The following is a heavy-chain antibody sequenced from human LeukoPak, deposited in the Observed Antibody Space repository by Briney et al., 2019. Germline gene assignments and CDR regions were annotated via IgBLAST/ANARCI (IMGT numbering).Heavy chain of an antibody. J-gene: IGHJ4*02. D-gene: IGHD6-13*01. V-gene: IGHV3-33*06. CDR2: IWYDGSNK. CDR3: AKLAGYSSSWLHFDY. CDR1: GFTFSSYG. Sequence: PGGSLRLSCAASGFTFSSYGMHWVRQAPGKGLEWVAVIWYDGSNKYYADSVKGRFTISRDNSKNTLYLQMNSLRAEDTAVYYCAKLAGYSSSWLHFDYWGQGTLVTVSS.